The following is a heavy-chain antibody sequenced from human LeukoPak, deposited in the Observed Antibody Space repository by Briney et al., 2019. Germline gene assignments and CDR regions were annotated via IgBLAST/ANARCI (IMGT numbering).Heavy chain of an antibody. CDR1: GFTFSSYS. Sequence: GGSLRLSCAASGFTFSSYSMNWVRQAPGKGLEWVSSISSSSSYIYYADSVKGRFTISRDNAKNSLYLQMNSLRAEDTAVYYCARSHYCSGGSCYWAFDIWGQGTMVTVSS. V-gene: IGHV3-21*01. D-gene: IGHD2-15*01. CDR2: ISSSSSYI. J-gene: IGHJ3*02. CDR3: ARSHYCSGGSCYWAFDI.